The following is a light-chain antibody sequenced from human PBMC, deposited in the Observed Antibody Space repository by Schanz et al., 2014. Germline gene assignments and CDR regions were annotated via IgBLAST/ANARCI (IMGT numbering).Light chain of an antibody. CDR1: EDITVF. Sequence: IQLTQSPFSLSASVGDRVTLSCRASEDITVFLAWYQQRPGQAPKLLIYAASILQSGVPSRFSGSGSGTEFSLTISSLQPEDFTSYYCQQLSSSPYTFGHGTRLEI. CDR2: AAS. J-gene: IGKJ2*01. V-gene: IGKV1-9*01. CDR3: QQLSSSPYT.